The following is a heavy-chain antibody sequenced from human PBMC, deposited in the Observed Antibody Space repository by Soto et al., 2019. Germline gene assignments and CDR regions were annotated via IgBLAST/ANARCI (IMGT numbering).Heavy chain of an antibody. CDR2: ILPDETG. CDR1: GFAFSTYD. J-gene: IGHJ4*02. Sequence: DVNLLQSGGGSAQPGGSLRLSCATSGFAFSTYDMTWVRQVPGRGLEWVSTILPDETGFYTVSVKGRFTISRDNFRGILYLQMNDLWVEDAAIYFWAKDRLPTSGQRFYFDSWGQGSLVTVSS. D-gene: IGHD2-15*01. V-gene: IGHV3-23*01. CDR3: AKDRLPTSGQRFYFDS.